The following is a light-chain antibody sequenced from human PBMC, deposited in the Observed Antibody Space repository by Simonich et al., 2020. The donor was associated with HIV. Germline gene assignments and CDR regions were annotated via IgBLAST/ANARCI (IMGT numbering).Light chain of an antibody. CDR2: WAS. J-gene: IGKJ2*01. V-gene: IGKV4-1*01. Sequence: DIVMTQSPDSLAVSLGERATINCKSSQSLLYSSNNKNYLAWYQQKPGQPPKLLIYWASTRESGVPDRFSGSGSGTEFTLTISSLQSEDFAVYYCQQYNKWPYTFGQGTKLEIK. CDR1: QSLLYSSNNKNY. CDR3: QQYNKWPYT.